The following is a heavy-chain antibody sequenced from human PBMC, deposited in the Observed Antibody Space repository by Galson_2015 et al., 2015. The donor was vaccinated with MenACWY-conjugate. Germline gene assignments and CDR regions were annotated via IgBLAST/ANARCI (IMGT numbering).Heavy chain of an antibody. V-gene: IGHV3-7*03. CDR2: IKPDGSDI. D-gene: IGHD3-16*01. J-gene: IGHJ6*02. Sequence: SLRLSCAASRYIFSGYWMGWVRQAPGKGLDWVANIKPDGSDIECADSVKARITISRGNAQNTLHLQMDSLRVEDTAVYYCVRWGLAYAMDVWGQGTTVTVSS. CDR1: RYIFSGYW. CDR3: VRWGLAYAMDV.